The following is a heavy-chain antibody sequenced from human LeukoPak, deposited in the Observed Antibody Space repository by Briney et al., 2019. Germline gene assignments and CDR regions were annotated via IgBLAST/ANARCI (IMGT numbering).Heavy chain of an antibody. CDR2: ISGSGGST. J-gene: IGHJ4*02. V-gene: IGHV3-23*01. D-gene: IGHD1/OR15-1a*01. CDR1: GFTFSSYA. Sequence: PGGSLRLSCAASGFTFSSYAMSWVRQAPGKGLEWVSAISGSGGSTYYADSVKGRFTISRDNSKNTLYLQMNSLRAEDTAVYYCATSGYGTYYFDYWGQGTLVTVSS. CDR3: ATSGYGTYYFDY.